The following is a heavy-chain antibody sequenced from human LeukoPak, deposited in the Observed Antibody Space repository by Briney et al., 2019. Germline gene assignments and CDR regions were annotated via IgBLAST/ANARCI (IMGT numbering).Heavy chain of an antibody. D-gene: IGHD3-10*01. CDR2: ISGSGGST. V-gene: IGHV3-23*01. CDR1: GFTFSSYA. Sequence: GGSLRLSCAASGFTFSSYAMSWLRQAPGKGLEWVSAISGSGGSTYYADSVKGRFTISRDNSKNTLYLQMNSLRAEDTAVYYCAKAYPLLWFGEIWLAYWGQGTLVTVSS. CDR3: AKAYPLLWFGEIWLAY. J-gene: IGHJ4*02.